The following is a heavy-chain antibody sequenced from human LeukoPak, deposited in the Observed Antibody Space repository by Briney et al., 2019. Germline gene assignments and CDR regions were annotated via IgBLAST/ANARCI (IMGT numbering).Heavy chain of an antibody. CDR3: ARDSHYYDSSGYLDYFDY. Sequence: GGSLRLSCAASGFTFSSYSMNWVRQAPGKGLEWVSSISSSSSYIYYADSVKGRFTISRDNAKNSLYLQMNSLRAEDTAVYYCARDSHYYDSSGYLDYFDYWGQGTLVTVSS. V-gene: IGHV3-21*01. D-gene: IGHD3-22*01. CDR2: ISSSSSYI. J-gene: IGHJ4*02. CDR1: GFTFSSYS.